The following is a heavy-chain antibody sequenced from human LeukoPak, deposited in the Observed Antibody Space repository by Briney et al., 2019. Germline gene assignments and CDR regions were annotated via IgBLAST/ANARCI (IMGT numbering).Heavy chain of an antibody. CDR2: IRSKACGGTT. CDR1: GFTFGDYA. Sequence: GSLRLSCTASGFTFGDYAMSWFRQAPGKGLEWVGFIRSKACGGTTEYAASVKGRFTISRDDSKSIAYLQMNSLKTEDTAVYYCTRGDPFGDYGAYFDYWGQGTLVTVSS. J-gene: IGHJ4*02. CDR3: TRGDPFGDYGAYFDY. D-gene: IGHD4-17*01. V-gene: IGHV3-49*03.